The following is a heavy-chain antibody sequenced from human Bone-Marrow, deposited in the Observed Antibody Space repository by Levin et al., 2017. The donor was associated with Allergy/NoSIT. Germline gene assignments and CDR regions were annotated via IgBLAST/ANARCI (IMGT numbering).Heavy chain of an antibody. CDR1: GGSMNSNY. J-gene: IGHJ6*02. CDR2: IFSSGRA. Sequence: SETLSLVCSVSGGSMNSNYWSWIRQSPGKGLEWIGFIFSSGRAKYNPSLKGRVTISLDTSRNQFSLKLSSVTAADAAVYYCARDQWHVGDRFGMDVWGQGTTVTVSS. D-gene: IGHD3-10*02. V-gene: IGHV4-59*01. CDR3: ARDQWHVGDRFGMDV.